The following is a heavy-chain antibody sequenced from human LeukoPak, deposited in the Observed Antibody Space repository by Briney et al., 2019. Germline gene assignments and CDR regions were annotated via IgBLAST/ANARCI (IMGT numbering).Heavy chain of an antibody. CDR1: GGSFSGYY. CDR3: ARFRSGYYYYGMDA. CDR2: INHSGST. J-gene: IGHJ6*02. D-gene: IGHD3-3*01. V-gene: IGHV4-34*01. Sequence: SETLSLTCAVYGGSFSGYYWSWIRQPPGKGLEWIGEINHSGSTNYNPSLKSRVTISVDTSKNQFSLKLSSVTAADTAVYYCARFRSGYYYYGMDAWGQGTTVTVSS.